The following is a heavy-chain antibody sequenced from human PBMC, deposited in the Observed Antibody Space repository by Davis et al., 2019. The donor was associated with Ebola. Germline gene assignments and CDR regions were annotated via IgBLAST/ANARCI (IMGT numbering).Heavy chain of an antibody. D-gene: IGHD6-19*01. V-gene: IGHV3-30*04. Sequence: GGSLRLSCAASGFTFRNYAMHWVRQAPGKGLEWVAVISFDGNNRHYADSVKGRFTISRDNSKNTLYLQLNSLTTEDTAVYYCAREGGQWLVIDAIDVWGQGTMVTVSS. CDR1: GFTFRNYA. CDR3: AREGGQWLVIDAIDV. J-gene: IGHJ3*01. CDR2: ISFDGNNR.